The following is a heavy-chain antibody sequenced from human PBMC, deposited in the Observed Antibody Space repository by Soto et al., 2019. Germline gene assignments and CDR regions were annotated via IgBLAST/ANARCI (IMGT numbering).Heavy chain of an antibody. V-gene: IGHV3-72*01. J-gene: IGHJ3*02. CDR2: IRNKANSYTT. Sequence: VQLVESGGGVVQPGRSLRLSCAASGFTFSSYGMHWVRQAPGKGLEWVGRIRNKANSYTTEYAASVKGRFIISRDDSKNSLYLQMNSLRTEDTALYYCARYSGSNTRAFDIWGQGTMVTVSS. CDR3: ARYSGSNTRAFDI. CDR1: GFTFSSYG. D-gene: IGHD1-26*01.